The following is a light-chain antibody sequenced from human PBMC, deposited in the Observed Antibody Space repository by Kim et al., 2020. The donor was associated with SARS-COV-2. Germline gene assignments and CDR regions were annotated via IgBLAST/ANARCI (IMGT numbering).Light chain of an antibody. Sequence: QSALTQPPSASGTPGQRVTIFCSGSDSNIGGNTVNWYQHLPGTAPKLLIYLNNQRPSGVPDRFSGSKSGTSASLAISGLQSEDEADYYCAAWDVSLNGVVFGGGTKLTVL. J-gene: IGLJ2*01. CDR1: DSNIGGNT. V-gene: IGLV1-44*01. CDR3: AAWDVSLNGVV. CDR2: LNN.